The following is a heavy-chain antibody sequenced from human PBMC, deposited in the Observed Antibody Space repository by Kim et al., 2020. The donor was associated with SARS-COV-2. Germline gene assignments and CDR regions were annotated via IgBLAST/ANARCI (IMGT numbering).Heavy chain of an antibody. CDR3: ARDRLLWFGEYYYGMDV. CDR1: GYTFTGYY. V-gene: IGHV1-2*06. Sequence: ASVKVSCKASGYTFTGYYMHWVRQAPGQGLEWMGRINPNSGGTNYAQKFQGRVTMTRDTSISTAYMELSRLRSDDTAVYYCARDRLLWFGEYYYGMDVWGQGTTVTVSS. CDR2: INPNSGGT. D-gene: IGHD3-10*01. J-gene: IGHJ6*02.